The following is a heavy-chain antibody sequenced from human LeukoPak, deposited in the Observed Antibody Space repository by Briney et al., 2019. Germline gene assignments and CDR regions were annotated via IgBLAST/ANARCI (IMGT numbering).Heavy chain of an antibody. CDR2: ISYDGSNK. J-gene: IGHJ5*02. Sequence: GGPLRLSCAASGFTFSSYAMHWVRQAPGKGLEWVTVISYDGSNKYYADSVKGRFTISRDNSKNTLYLQMNSLRAEDTAVYYCARAGGDGYNSNWFDPWGQGTLVTVSS. CDR1: GFTFSSYA. CDR3: ARAGGDGYNSNWFDP. V-gene: IGHV3-30*03. D-gene: IGHD5-24*01.